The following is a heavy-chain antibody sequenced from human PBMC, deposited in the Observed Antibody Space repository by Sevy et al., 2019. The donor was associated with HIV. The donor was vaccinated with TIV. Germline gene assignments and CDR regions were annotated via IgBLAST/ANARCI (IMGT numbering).Heavy chain of an antibody. D-gene: IGHD2-21*01. Sequence: ASVKVSCKDSGYTFSGYAMNWVRQAPGQGLEWMGWINTNTGNPTYAQGFTGRFVFSLDTSVSTAYLQISSLKAEDTGVYYCARVFTGNHYHYGMDVWGQGTTVTVSS. CDR3: ARVFTGNHYHYGMDV. CDR1: GYTFSGYA. J-gene: IGHJ6*02. CDR2: INTNTGNP. V-gene: IGHV7-4-1*02.